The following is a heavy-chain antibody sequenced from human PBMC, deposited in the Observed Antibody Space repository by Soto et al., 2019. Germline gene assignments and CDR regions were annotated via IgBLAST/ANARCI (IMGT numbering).Heavy chain of an antibody. Sequence: GGSLRISYVVSGFTFTSYWMHWVRQAPGKGLEWVSRINSDGSSASYADFVKGRFTISRDKAKSTLFLQLSSLRAEDTAVYYCALAPRYGLDVWGQGIPVTVSS. CDR1: GFTFTSYW. J-gene: IGHJ6*02. D-gene: IGHD3-3*02. V-gene: IGHV3-74*01. CDR3: ALAPRYGLDV. CDR2: INSDGSSA.